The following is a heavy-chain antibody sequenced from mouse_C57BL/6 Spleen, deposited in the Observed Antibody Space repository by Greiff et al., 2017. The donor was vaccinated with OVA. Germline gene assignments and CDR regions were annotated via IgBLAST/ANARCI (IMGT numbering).Heavy chain of an antibody. CDR1: GYTFTDYY. V-gene: IGHV1-26*01. Sequence: VQLQQSGPELVKPGASVKISCKASGYTFTDYYMNWVKQSHGKSLEWIGDINPNNGGTSYNQKFKGKATLTVDKSSSTAYMELRSLTSEDSAVYYCANRWDYDGFDYWGQGTTLTVAS. CDR3: ANRWDYDGFDY. D-gene: IGHD2-4*01. J-gene: IGHJ2*01. CDR2: INPNNGGT.